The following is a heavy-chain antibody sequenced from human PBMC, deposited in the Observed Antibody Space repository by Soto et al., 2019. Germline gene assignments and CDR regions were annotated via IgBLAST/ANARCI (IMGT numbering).Heavy chain of an antibody. D-gene: IGHD2-2*01. CDR2: IRSKANSYAT. V-gene: IGHV3-73*01. Sequence: GGSLRLSCAASGFTFSGSAMHWVRQASGKGLEWVGRIRSKANSYATAYAASVKGRFTISRDDSKNTAYLQMNSLKTEDTAVYYCTRGGDIVVVPAAPDWFDPWGQGTLVTV. CDR3: TRGGDIVVVPAAPDWFDP. CDR1: GFTFSGSA. J-gene: IGHJ5*02.